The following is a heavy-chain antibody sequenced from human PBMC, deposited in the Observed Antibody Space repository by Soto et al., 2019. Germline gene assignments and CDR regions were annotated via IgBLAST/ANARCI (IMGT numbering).Heavy chain of an antibody. CDR3: ARDLRGGSSSRQDDWFDP. CDR1: GGTFSSYA. V-gene: IGHV1-69*13. D-gene: IGHD2-15*01. J-gene: IGHJ5*02. CDR2: IIPIFGTA. Sequence: SVKVSCKASGGTFSSYAINWVRQAPGQRLEWMGGIIPIFGTANYAQKFQGRVTITADESTSTAYMELSSLRSEDTAVYYCARDLRGGSSSRQDDWFDPWAREPWSPSPQ.